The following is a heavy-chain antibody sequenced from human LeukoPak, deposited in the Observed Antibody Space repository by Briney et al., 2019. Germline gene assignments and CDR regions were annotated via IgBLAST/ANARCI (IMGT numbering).Heavy chain of an antibody. D-gene: IGHD1-26*01. J-gene: IGHJ4*02. CDR3: ARGSESGGFPFDY. CDR2: IRHDGSYQ. CDR1: RFTFSSYG. Sequence: GGSLRLSCAASRFTFSSYGMHWVRQTPGKGLEWVAFIRHDGSYQQYADSVKGRFTISRDNAKNSLYLQMNSLRAEDTAVYYCARGSESGGFPFDYWGQGTLVTVSS. V-gene: IGHV3-30*02.